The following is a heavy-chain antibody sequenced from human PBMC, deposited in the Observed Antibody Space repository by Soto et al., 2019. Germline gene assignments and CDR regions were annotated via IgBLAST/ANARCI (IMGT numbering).Heavy chain of an antibody. V-gene: IGHV1-69*01. Sequence: QVQLVQSGAEVKKPGSSVKVSCTASGGTLSRYGFTWVRQAPGQGFRWMGGIIPIFGTTHYEQNFQGRLSITADESTSTVYMELSSLRSDDTTIYFCARTYYQWEALHYFDFWGQGTLVTVSS. CDR3: ARTYYQWEALHYFDF. CDR2: IIPIFGTT. D-gene: IGHD1-26*01. CDR1: GGTLSRYG. J-gene: IGHJ4*02.